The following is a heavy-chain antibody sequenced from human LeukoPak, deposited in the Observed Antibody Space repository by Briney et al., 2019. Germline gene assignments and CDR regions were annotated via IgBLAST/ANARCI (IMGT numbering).Heavy chain of an antibody. V-gene: IGHV1-69*01. Sequence: GASVKVSCKASGGTFSSYAISWVRQAPGQRLEWMGGIIPIFGTANYAQKFQGRVTITADESTSTAYMELSSLRSEDTAVYYCARKNTYSSGWYGENNWFDPWGQGTLVTVSS. CDR3: ARKNTYSSGWYGENNWFDP. J-gene: IGHJ5*02. CDR1: GGTFSSYA. D-gene: IGHD6-19*01. CDR2: IIPIFGTA.